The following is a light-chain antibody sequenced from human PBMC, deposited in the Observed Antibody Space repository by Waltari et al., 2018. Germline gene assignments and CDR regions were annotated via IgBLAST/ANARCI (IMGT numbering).Light chain of an antibody. V-gene: IGKV3-20*01. CDR3: HQYGSSPGT. Sequence: EIVLTQSPGTLSLSPGERATLSCRASPSVTNNHLAWYQQKPGQAPRLLSHGASSRATGIPDRFSGSGSGTDFTLTITRLEPEDFAVYYCHQYGSSPGTFGQGTKVQIK. CDR2: GAS. CDR1: PSVTNNH. J-gene: IGKJ2*02.